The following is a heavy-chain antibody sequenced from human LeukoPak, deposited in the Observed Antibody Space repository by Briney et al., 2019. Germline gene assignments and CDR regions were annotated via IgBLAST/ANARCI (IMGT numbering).Heavy chain of an antibody. V-gene: IGHV4-38-2*02. Sequence: SQTLSLTCTVSGYSISSGYYWGWIRQPPGKGLEWIGSIYHSGSTYYNPSLKSRVTISVDTSKNQFSLKLSSVTAADTAVYYCARDDWNYVRGYFDYWGQGTLVTVSS. CDR3: ARDDWNYVRGYFDY. D-gene: IGHD1-7*01. CDR2: IYHSGST. CDR1: GYSISSGYY. J-gene: IGHJ4*02.